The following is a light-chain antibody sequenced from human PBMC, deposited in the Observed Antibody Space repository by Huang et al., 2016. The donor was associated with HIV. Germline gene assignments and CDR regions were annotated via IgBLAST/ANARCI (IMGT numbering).Light chain of an antibody. J-gene: IGKJ1*01. V-gene: IGKV1-39*01. Sequence: DIQMTQSPSSLSASVGDRVSITCRASQGISTYLNWYQQRPGRAPKLLIYAAATLQRGVSSRCSGSGSGTDFTLTISSLQPEDIATYYCQQSYSTPGWTFGRGTKVEI. CDR1: QGISTY. CDR2: AAA. CDR3: QQSYSTPGWT.